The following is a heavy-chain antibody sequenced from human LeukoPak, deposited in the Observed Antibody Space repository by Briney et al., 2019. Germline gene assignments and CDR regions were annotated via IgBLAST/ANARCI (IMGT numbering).Heavy chain of an antibody. Sequence: SQTLSLTCTVSGGSISSGGYYWSWIRQHPGKGLEWIGYIYYSGSTYYNPSLKSRVTISVDTSKNQFSLKLSSVTAADTAVYYCARCPWDYDSSGYYWGNFDYWGQGTLVTVSS. CDR1: GGSISSGGYY. CDR2: IYYSGST. D-gene: IGHD3-22*01. V-gene: IGHV4-31*03. J-gene: IGHJ4*02. CDR3: ARCPWDYDSSGYYWGNFDY.